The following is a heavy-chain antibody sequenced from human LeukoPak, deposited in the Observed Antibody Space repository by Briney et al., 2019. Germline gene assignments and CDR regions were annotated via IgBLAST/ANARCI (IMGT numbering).Heavy chain of an antibody. J-gene: IGHJ4*02. Sequence: GASVKVSCKASGYTLTGYYMHWVRQAPGQGLEWMGWINPNSGGTNYAQKFQGWVTMTRDTSISTAYMELSRLRSDDTAVYYCARGRGIQLWYHFDYWGQGTLVTVSS. CDR1: GYTLTGYY. CDR2: INPNSGGT. CDR3: ARGRGIQLWYHFDY. D-gene: IGHD5-18*01. V-gene: IGHV1-2*04.